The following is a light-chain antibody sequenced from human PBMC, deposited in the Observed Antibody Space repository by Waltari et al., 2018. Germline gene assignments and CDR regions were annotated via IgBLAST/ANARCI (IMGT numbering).Light chain of an antibody. CDR3: CSYAGSHVV. V-gene: IGLV2-23*01. CDR2: EGS. Sequence: QSALTQPASVSGSPGQSITISGTGTSSDVGRYNLVSWYQQHPGKAPKLMIYEGSKRPSGVSNRFSGSKSGNTASLTISGLQAEDEADYYCCSYAGSHVVFGGGTKLTVL. J-gene: IGLJ2*01. CDR1: SSDVGRYNL.